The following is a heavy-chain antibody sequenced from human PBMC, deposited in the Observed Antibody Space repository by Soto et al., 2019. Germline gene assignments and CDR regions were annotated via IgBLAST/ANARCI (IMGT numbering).Heavy chain of an antibody. Sequence: NLSLTCTVSGDSISTADYYWNWIRQPPGKGLEWIGYIYYSGNTYYIPSLKSRVTISVDTSKNQISLKLNSVTAADTAVYYCARGIYSTSSVFDSWGQGTMVTVSS. V-gene: IGHV4-30-4*01. CDR2: IYYSGNT. J-gene: IGHJ4*02. CDR3: ARGIYSTSSVFDS. D-gene: IGHD6-6*01. CDR1: GDSISTADYY.